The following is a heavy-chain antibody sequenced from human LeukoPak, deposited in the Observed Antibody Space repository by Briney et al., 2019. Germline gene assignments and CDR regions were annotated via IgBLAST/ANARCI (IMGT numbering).Heavy chain of an antibody. J-gene: IGHJ5*02. CDR2: ISGSGGST. V-gene: IGHV3-23*01. CDR1: GFTFSSYA. Sequence: PGGSLGLSCAASGFTFSSYAMSWVRQAPGKGLEWVSAISGSGGSTYYADSVKGRFTISRDNSKNTLYLQMISLRAEDTAVYYCAKDHENFCWFDPWGQGTLVTVSS. CDR3: AKDHENFCWFDP.